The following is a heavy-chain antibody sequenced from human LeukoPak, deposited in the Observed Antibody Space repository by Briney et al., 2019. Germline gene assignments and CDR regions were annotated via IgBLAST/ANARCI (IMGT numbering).Heavy chain of an antibody. CDR3: ARGGEVYYYDSSGYYYDY. D-gene: IGHD3-22*01. CDR1: GGSISSGSYY. CDR2: IYTSGST. J-gene: IGHJ4*02. V-gene: IGHV4-61*02. Sequence: SQTLSLTCTVSGGSISSGSYYWSWIRQPAGKGLEWIGRIYTSGSTNYNPSLKSRVTISVDTSKNQFSLKLSSVTAADTAVYYCARGGEVYYYDSSGYYYDYWGQGTLVTVSS.